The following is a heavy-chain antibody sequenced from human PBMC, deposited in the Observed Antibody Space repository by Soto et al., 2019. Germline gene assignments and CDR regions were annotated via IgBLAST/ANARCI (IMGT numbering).Heavy chain of an antibody. D-gene: IGHD1-20*01. J-gene: IGHJ4*02. CDR1: GFTFTNYA. Sequence: SLRLSCVASGFTFTNYAIHWVRQAPGKGLEWVAVISNDGSIKYHADSVKGRFIISRDNSKNTLYLQMNSLRVEDTALYYCAKSGGYNWNYLGSWGQGTQVTVSS. CDR2: ISNDGSIK. V-gene: IGHV3-30-3*02. CDR3: AKSGGYNWNYLGS.